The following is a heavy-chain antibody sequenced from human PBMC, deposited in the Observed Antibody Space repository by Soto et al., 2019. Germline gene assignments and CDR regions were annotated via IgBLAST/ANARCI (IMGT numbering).Heavy chain of an antibody. D-gene: IGHD2-2*01. CDR3: ARAVTPSRSTGCYRCWFDP. CDR1: GGSISSSSYY. CDR2: IYYSGST. V-gene: IGHV4-39*07. Sequence: PSETLSLTCTVSGGSISSSSYYWGWIRQPPGKGLEWIGSIYYSGSTYYNPSLKSRVTISVDTSKNQFSLKLSSVTAADTAVYNCARAVTPSRSTGCYRCWFDPWGQGTLVTVSS. J-gene: IGHJ5*02.